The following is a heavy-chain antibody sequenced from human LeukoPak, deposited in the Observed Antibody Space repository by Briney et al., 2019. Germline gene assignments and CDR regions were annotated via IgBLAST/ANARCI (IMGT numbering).Heavy chain of an antibody. CDR3: ARGIAVAGTFDY. J-gene: IGHJ4*02. CDR1: GFTFSTYW. V-gene: IGHV3-7*03. CDR2: IKQDGTEK. Sequence: GGSLRLSCAASGFTFSTYWMSWVRQAPGKGLEWVAVIKQDGTEKYYVDSVKGRFTISRDNAKNSLYLQMNSLTAEDTAVYYCARGIAVAGTFDYWGQGTLVTVSS. D-gene: IGHD6-19*01.